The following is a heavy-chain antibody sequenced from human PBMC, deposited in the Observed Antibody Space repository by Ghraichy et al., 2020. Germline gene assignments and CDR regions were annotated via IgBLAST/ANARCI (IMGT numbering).Heavy chain of an antibody. D-gene: IGHD3-10*01. J-gene: IGHJ4*02. CDR1: GGSISSSSYY. V-gene: IGHV4-39*01. Sequence: ESLNISCTVSGGSISSSSYYWGWIRQPPGKGLEWIGSIYYSGSTYYNPSLKSRVTISVDTSKNQFSLKLSSVTAADTAVYYCARLSMVRGVHDYYFDYWGQGTLVTVSS. CDR2: IYYSGST. CDR3: ARLSMVRGVHDYYFDY.